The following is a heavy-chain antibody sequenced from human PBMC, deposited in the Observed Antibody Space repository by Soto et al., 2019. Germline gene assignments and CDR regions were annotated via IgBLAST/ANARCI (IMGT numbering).Heavy chain of an antibody. Sequence: GESLKISCKGSGYSFTSYWIGWVRQMPGKGLEWMGIIYPGDSDTRYSPSFQGQVTISADKSISTAYLQWSSLKASDTAMYYCARAERKRAAAGYYGMDVWGQGTTVTSP. CDR2: IYPGDSDT. J-gene: IGHJ6*02. D-gene: IGHD6-13*01. CDR3: ARAERKRAAAGYYGMDV. V-gene: IGHV5-51*01. CDR1: GYSFTSYW.